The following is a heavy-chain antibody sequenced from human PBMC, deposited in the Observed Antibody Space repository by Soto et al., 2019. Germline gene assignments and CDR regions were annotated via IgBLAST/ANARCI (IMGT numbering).Heavy chain of an antibody. J-gene: IGHJ6*02. Sequence: QVQLQESGPGLVKPSETLSLTCTVSGGSITNYYCSWFRQPPGKGLEWIGYIQYNGYSAYNLSLKGRVTMSMATSKPQFSLMVESVTATDTAVYYCARHGFGPLHGLVDVWGQGTTVIVSS. CDR3: ARHGFGPLHGLVDV. CDR1: GGSITNYY. CDR2: IQYNGYS. V-gene: IGHV4-59*08. D-gene: IGHD3-10*01.